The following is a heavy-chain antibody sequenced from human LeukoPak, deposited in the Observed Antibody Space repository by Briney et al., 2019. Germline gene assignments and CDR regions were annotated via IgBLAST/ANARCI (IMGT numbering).Heavy chain of an antibody. CDR2: IWYGGSNK. CDR1: GFTFSSYG. Sequence: HTGGSLRLSCAASGFTFSSYGMHWVRQAPGKGLEWVAVIWYGGSNKYYADSVKGRFTISRDNSKNTLYLQMNSLRAEDTAVYYCARDRYDSSGYYRYYFDYWGQGTLVTVSS. D-gene: IGHD3-22*01. J-gene: IGHJ4*02. CDR3: ARDRYDSSGYYRYYFDY. V-gene: IGHV3-33*01.